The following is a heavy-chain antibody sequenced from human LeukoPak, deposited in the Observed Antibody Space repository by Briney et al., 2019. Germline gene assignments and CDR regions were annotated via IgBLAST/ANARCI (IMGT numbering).Heavy chain of an antibody. Sequence: SETLSLTCTVSGGSISSSSYYWGWIRQPPGKGLEWIGSIYYSGSTYYNPSLKSRVTISVDTSKNQFSLKLSSVTAADTAVYYCARMVSGYSSSWYSFSYYYYYMDVWGKGTTVTISS. V-gene: IGHV4-39*01. CDR2: IYYSGST. CDR1: GGSISSSSYY. CDR3: ARMVSGYSSSWYSFSYYYYYMDV. D-gene: IGHD6-13*01. J-gene: IGHJ6*03.